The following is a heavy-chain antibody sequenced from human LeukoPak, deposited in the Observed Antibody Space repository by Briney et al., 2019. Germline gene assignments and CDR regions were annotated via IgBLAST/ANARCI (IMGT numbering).Heavy chain of an antibody. J-gene: IGHJ4*02. V-gene: IGHV4-34*01. CDR1: GGSFSGYY. Sequence: SETLSLTCAVYGGSFSGYYWSWIRQPPGKGLEWIGEINHSGSTNYNPSLKSRVTISVDTSKNQFSLKLSSVTAADTAVYYCARGGVWFGKSHWGQGTLVTVSS. CDR3: ARGGVWFGKSH. D-gene: IGHD3-10*01. CDR2: INHSGST.